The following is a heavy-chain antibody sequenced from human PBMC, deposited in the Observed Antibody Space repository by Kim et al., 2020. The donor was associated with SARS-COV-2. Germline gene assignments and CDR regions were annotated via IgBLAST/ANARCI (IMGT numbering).Heavy chain of an antibody. J-gene: IGHJ4*02. CDR1: GFTFSSYG. V-gene: IGHV3-30*18. D-gene: IGHD6-19*01. Sequence: GGSLRLSCAASGFTFSSYGMHWVRQAPGKGLEWVAVISYDGSNKYYADSVKGRFTISRDNSKNTLYLQMNSLRPEDTAVYYCAKDPARFTAVTGTGPYYWGQGTLVTVSS. CDR2: ISYDGSNK. CDR3: AKDPARFTAVTGTGPYY.